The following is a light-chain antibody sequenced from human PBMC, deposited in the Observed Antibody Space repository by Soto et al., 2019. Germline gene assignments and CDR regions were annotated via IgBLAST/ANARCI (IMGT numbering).Light chain of an antibody. CDR1: QSGGNN. J-gene: IGKJ1*01. V-gene: IGKV3-15*01. Sequence: RVMLHISSTPVAFTGKRSTLSCRVSQSGGNNLAWYQQKPGQAPRLLIYGAYTRATGIPARFSGSGSGTDFTLTISSLQSEDFAVYYCQHYNYWPPKTFGQVTILDIK. CDR2: GAY. CDR3: QHYNYWPPKT.